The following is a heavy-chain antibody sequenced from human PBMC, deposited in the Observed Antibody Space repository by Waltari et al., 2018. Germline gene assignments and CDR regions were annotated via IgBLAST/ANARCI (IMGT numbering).Heavy chain of an antibody. J-gene: IGHJ1*01. CDR3: ARELVGATIGYFQH. D-gene: IGHD1-26*01. V-gene: IGHV4-4*02. CDR1: GFTFGDSA. Sequence: VQLVESGGGLVQPGRSLKLSCTASGFTFGDSAMSWVGQPPGKGLEWIGEIYHSGSTNYNPSLKSRVTISVDKSKNQFSLKLSSVTAADTAVYYCARELVGATIGYFQHWGQGTLVTVSS. CDR2: IYHSGST.